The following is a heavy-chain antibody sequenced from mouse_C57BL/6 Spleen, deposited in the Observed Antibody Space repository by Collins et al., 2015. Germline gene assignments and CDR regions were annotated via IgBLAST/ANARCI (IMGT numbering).Heavy chain of an antibody. CDR2: ISSGGGST. J-gene: IGHJ4*01. CDR1: GFAFSSYD. CDR3: ARHGGPYYGLYYAMDY. Sequence: EVQLVESGGGLVKPGGSLKLSCAASGFAFSSYDMSWVRQTPEKRLEWVAYISSGGGSTYYPDTVKGRFTISRDNAKNTLYLQMSSLKSEDTAMYYCARHGGPYYGLYYAMDYWGQGTSVTVSS. D-gene: IGHD1-2*01. V-gene: IGHV5-12-1*01.